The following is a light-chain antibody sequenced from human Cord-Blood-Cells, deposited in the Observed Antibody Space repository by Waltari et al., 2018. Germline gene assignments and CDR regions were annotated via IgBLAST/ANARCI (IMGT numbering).Light chain of an antibody. CDR3: QQYYSTPYT. CDR2: WAS. CDR1: QSVLYSSNNKNY. Sequence: DIVITQPPASLPVSLGERATINCKSSQSVLYSSNNKNYLAWYQQKPGPPPKLLIYWASTRESGVPDRFSGSGSGTDFTLTISSLQAEDVAVYYCQQYYSTPYTFGQGTKLEIK. V-gene: IGKV4-1*01. J-gene: IGKJ2*01.